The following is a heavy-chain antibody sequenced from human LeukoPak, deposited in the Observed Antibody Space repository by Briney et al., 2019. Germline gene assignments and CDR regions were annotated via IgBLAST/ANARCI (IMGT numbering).Heavy chain of an antibody. CDR2: ISWNCGSI. D-gene: IGHD3-3*01. J-gene: IGHJ3*02. V-gene: IGHV3-9*01. CDR1: GFTFDDYA. CDR3: ARVSYDFWSGDADAFDI. Sequence: PGRSLRLSCAASGFTFDDYAMHWVRHAPGKGLEWVSGISWNCGSIGYADSVKGRFTISRDNAKNSLYLQMNSLRAEDTAVYYCARVSYDFWSGDADAFDIWGQGTMVTVSS.